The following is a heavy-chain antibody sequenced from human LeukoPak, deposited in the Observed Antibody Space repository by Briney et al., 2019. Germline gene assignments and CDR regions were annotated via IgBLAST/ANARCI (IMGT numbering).Heavy chain of an antibody. D-gene: IGHD6-13*01. J-gene: IGHJ4*02. V-gene: IGHV4-39*02. CDR1: GGSVSNDNSY. CDR3: ARVLAAAAHFDF. CDR2: LSYSGST. Sequence: SETLSLTCTVSGGSVSNDNSYWGWIRQSPGKGLEWIGGLSYSGSTYYNPSLKSRVTMSVDTSKNHFSLKLSSVAAADTAVYYCARVLAAAAHFDFWGQGTLVTVSS.